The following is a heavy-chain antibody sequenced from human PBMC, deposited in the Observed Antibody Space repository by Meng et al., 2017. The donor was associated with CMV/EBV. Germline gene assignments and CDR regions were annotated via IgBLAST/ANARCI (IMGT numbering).Heavy chain of an antibody. J-gene: IGHJ6*02. CDR1: GGSISDYY. CDR2: IYYSGNT. D-gene: IGHD3-10*01. Sequence: GSLRLSCIVSGGSISDYYWSWIRQPPGKGLEWIGYIYYSGNTNYNPSLKSRVTILVDTSKNQYFLKLSSVTAADTAVYSCARSNYHGSGSYWDFYYFGMDVWGQGTTVTVSS. V-gene: IGHV4-59*12. CDR3: ARSNYHGSGSYWDFYYFGMDV.